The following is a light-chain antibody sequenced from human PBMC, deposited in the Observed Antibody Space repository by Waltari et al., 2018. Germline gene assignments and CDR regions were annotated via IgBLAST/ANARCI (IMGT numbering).Light chain of an antibody. CDR2: WAS. V-gene: IGKV4-1*01. Sequence: DIVMTQSPDSLAVSLGERATINCRSSQSVLYNSNNKNYLAWYQQKPGQPPKLLIYWASTRQSGVPDRFSGSGSGTDFTLTISSLQAEDFAVYYCQQYYSTPQTFGQGTKVAIK. CDR3: QQYYSTPQT. CDR1: QSVLYNSNNKNY. J-gene: IGKJ1*01.